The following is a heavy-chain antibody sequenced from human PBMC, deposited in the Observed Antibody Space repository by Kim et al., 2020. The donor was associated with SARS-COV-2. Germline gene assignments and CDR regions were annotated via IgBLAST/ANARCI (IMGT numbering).Heavy chain of an antibody. V-gene: IGHV3-23*01. J-gene: IGHJ1*01. CDR3: AKVTSGSSGWFGYFQY. CDR1: GFSFNNYA. CDR2: IRDSGGSR. Sequence: GGSLRLSCAASGFSFNNYAMSWVRQAPGKGLEWVSGIRDSGGSREYADSVKGRFSISRDNSKNTLYLQMDSLRAEDTAVYYCAKVTSGSSGWFGYFQYWGQGTLVTVSS. D-gene: IGHD6-19*01.